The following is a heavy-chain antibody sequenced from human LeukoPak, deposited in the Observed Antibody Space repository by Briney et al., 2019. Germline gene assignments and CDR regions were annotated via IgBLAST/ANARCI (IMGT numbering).Heavy chain of an antibody. CDR1: GFSLSNYW. Sequence: GGSLRLSCAASGFSLSNYWMHWVRQAPGKGLVWLSRINTDGSHTIYADSVKGRLTISRDNAKNTLYLQMNSLRADDTAVYYCARVRDDGAPNNGFDVWGQGTLVSVSS. V-gene: IGHV3-74*01. CDR3: ARVRDDGAPNNGFDV. CDR2: INTDGSHT. J-gene: IGHJ3*01. D-gene: IGHD4-17*01.